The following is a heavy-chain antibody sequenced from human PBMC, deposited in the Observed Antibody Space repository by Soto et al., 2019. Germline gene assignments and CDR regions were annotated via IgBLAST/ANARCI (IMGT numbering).Heavy chain of an antibody. J-gene: IGHJ4*02. CDR1: GFTFSSYW. CDR3: ARGRWELLPFDS. V-gene: IGHV3-74*01. Sequence: EVQLMESGGGLVQPGGSLRLSCAASGFTFSSYWMHWVRQAPGEGLVWVSRINSDGSSTSYADSVKGRFTISRDNAKNTLYLQMDSLRAEDTAVYYCARGRWELLPFDSWGQGTLVTVSS. CDR2: INSDGSST. D-gene: IGHD1-26*01.